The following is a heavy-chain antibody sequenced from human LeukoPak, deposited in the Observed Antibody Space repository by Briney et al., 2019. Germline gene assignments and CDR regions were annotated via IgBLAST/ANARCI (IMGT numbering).Heavy chain of an antibody. Sequence: PGGSLRLSCAASGFTFSSYGMSWVRQAPGKGLEWVSAISGSGGSTYYADSVKGRFTISRDNSKNTLYLQMNSLRAEDTAVYYCAKPTTVTTQGGYWGQGTLVTVSS. J-gene: IGHJ4*02. D-gene: IGHD4-17*01. V-gene: IGHV3-23*01. CDR2: ISGSGGST. CDR3: AKPTTVTTQGGY. CDR1: GFTFSSYG.